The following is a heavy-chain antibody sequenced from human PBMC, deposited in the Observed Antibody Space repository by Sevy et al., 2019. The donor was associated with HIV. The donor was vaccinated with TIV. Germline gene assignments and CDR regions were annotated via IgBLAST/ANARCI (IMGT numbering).Heavy chain of an antibody. J-gene: IGHJ4*02. CDR2: ISFGGSNK. CDR3: TREGQRYSTSSGY. CDR1: GFTFGGYV. Sequence: GGSLRLSCAASGFTFGGYVMHWVRQAPGKGLEWVSLISFGGSNKDYADSVKGRFTISRDNSKNTLYLQMNSLRAEDTVMYSCTREGQRYSTSSGYWGQGTLVTVSS. D-gene: IGHD6-6*01. V-gene: IGHV3-30*03.